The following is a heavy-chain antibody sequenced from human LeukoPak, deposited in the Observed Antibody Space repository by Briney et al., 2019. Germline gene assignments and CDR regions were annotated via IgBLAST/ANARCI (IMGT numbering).Heavy chain of an antibody. CDR2: ISSAGTT. J-gene: IGHJ4*02. D-gene: IGHD6-13*01. Sequence: PGGSLRLSCAASGFTVSSSYMSWVRQAPRKGLEWVSIISSAGTTYYADSVKGRFTISRDNSKNTVYLQVNSLRDEDTAVYYCARDLEAANTYYFDYWGQGTMVTVSS. CDR1: GFTVSSSY. V-gene: IGHV3-66*01. CDR3: ARDLEAANTYYFDY.